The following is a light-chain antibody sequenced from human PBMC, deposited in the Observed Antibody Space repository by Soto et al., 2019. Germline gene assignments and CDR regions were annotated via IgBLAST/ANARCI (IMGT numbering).Light chain of an antibody. J-gene: IGLJ2*01. Sequence: QSVVTQPASVSGSPGQSITISCTGTTSDVGGYNYVSWYQQHPGKAPKLLIHDVTIRPSGVSNRFSGSKSGNTASLTISGLQAEDESNYYCCSYTSSSTLVVFGGGTQLTVL. CDR2: DVT. V-gene: IGLV2-14*01. CDR1: TSDVGGYNY. CDR3: CSYTSSSTLVV.